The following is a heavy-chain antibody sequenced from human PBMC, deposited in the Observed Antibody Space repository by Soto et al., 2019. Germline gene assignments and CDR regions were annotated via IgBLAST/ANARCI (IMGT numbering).Heavy chain of an antibody. D-gene: IGHD6-13*01. V-gene: IGHV3-30*18. CDR3: AKDLGAAASNWFDP. Sequence: QVQLVESGGGVVQPGRSLRLSCAASGFTFSSYGRHWVRQAPGKGLEWVAVISYDGSNKYYADSVKGRFTISRDNSKNTLYLQMNSLRAEDTAVYYCAKDLGAAASNWFDPWGQGTLVTVSS. J-gene: IGHJ5*02. CDR1: GFTFSSYG. CDR2: ISYDGSNK.